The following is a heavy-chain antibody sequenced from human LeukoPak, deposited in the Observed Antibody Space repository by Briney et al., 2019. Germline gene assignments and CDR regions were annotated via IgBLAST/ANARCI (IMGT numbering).Heavy chain of an antibody. J-gene: IGHJ4*02. V-gene: IGHV3-7*01. CDR3: AWNPAKVFPAVY. CDR2: IDQDGSVK. Sequence: PGGSLRLSCAASGFTFSNYWMSWVRQAPGKGLEWVANIDQDGSVKYYLDAVKGRFTISRDNAKNSLSLQMNNLRAEDTAVYYCAWNPAKVFPAVYWGQGTLVTVSS. D-gene: IGHD2-2*01. CDR1: GFTFSNYW.